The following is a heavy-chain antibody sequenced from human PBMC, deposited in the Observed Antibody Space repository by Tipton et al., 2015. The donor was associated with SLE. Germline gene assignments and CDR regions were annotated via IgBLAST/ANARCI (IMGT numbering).Heavy chain of an antibody. Sequence: TLSLTCTVSGGSISNFYWSWIRQPAGKGLEWIGRVYTSGSTNYNPSLKSRVTISVDTSKNQFSLNLSSVTAADTAVYYCGRGYQLLYFLDVWGKGTTVTVSS. J-gene: IGHJ6*03. CDR2: VYTSGST. D-gene: IGHD2-2*01. CDR3: GRGYQLLYFLDV. V-gene: IGHV4-4*07. CDR1: GGSISNFY.